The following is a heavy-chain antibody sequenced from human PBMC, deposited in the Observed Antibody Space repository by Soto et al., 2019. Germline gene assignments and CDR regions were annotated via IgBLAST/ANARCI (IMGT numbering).Heavy chain of an antibody. CDR2: IYGDDSK. D-gene: IGHD3-9*01. J-gene: IGHJ4*02. CDR3: AHKGPEDWPLDY. V-gene: IGHV2-5*02. Sequence: QITLKESGPTLVRPPRTLPRPSASSGFSPTTSGLGVGWIRQPQGKALDWLAVIYGDDSKHYSPSLRSRLTITKDTSKNQVVLTMTNMDPMDTGTYYCAHKGPEDWPLDYWGQGTLVTVSS. CDR1: GFSPTTSGLG.